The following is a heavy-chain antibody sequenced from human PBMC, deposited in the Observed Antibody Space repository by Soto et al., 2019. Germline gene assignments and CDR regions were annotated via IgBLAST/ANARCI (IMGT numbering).Heavy chain of an antibody. Sequence: PSETLSLTCTVSGASNSDHKWHWIRQPPGMGLEWIGYTYYSGYTSYNPSLKSRITISVDTSKNQFSLTLNSVTAADTAVYYCAREWPALDFWGQGTLVTVSS. V-gene: IGHV4-59*11. D-gene: IGHD5-12*01. CDR3: AREWPALDF. CDR2: TYYSGYT. CDR1: GASNSDHK. J-gene: IGHJ4*02.